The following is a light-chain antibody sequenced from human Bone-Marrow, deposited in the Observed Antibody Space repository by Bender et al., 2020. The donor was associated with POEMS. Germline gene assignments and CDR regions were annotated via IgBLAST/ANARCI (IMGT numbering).Light chain of an antibody. CDR1: SSNIGAHA. Sequence: QSVLTQPPSASGTPGQRVTISCSGGSSNIGAHAVNWYQHLPGTAPKLLIYSSHRRPSEVPDRFYGSSAGTSASLAISGLQSEDEADYYCAVWDDSLNGWVFGGGTKLTVL. CDR2: SSH. J-gene: IGLJ3*02. CDR3: AVWDDSLNGWV. V-gene: IGLV1-44*01.